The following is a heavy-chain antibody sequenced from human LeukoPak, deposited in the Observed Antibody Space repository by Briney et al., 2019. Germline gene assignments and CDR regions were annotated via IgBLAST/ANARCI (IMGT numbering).Heavy chain of an antibody. J-gene: IGHJ6*03. CDR1: GFTFSSDA. CDR3: AKSIRAYYYMDV. CDR2: ISGSGGNT. Sequence: PGGSLRLSCAASGFTFSSDAMTWVRQAPGKGLEWVSAISGSGGNTNYADSVKGRFTISRDNSKNTLYLQMTSLRAEGTAVYYCAKSIRAYYYMDVWGEGTTVTVSS. V-gene: IGHV3-23*01.